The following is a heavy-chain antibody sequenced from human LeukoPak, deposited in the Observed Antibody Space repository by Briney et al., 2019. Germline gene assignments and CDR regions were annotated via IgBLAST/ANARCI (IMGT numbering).Heavy chain of an antibody. D-gene: IGHD3-10*01. Sequence: SETLSLTCTVSGGSISIYYWSWIRQPPGKGLEWIGYIYYSVSSDYNPSLKRRVTMSVDVSTNQISLKLSSVTAADTAVYYCARGSGGDGSGSLWGQGTLVTVSS. J-gene: IGHJ4*02. CDR1: GGSISIYY. V-gene: IGHV4-59*01. CDR2: IYYSVSS. CDR3: ARGSGGDGSGSL.